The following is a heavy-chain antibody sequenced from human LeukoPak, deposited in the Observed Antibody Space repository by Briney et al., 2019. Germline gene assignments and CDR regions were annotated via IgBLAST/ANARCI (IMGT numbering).Heavy chain of an antibody. CDR1: GGPISSSSYY. CDR3: ARQSNVDY. J-gene: IGHJ4*02. V-gene: IGHV4-39*01. Sequence: RSETLSLTSTVSGGPISSSSYYWGWIRQAPGKGLEWIGSIYYSGSTYYNPSLKSRVTISVDTSKNQFSLKLSSVTAAGTAVYYCARQSNVDYWGQGTLVTVSS. CDR2: IYYSGST.